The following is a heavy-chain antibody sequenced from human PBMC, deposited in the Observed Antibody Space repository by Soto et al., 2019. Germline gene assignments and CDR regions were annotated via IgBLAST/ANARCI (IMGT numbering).Heavy chain of an antibody. V-gene: IGHV3-30-3*01. CDR1: GFTFSSYS. D-gene: IGHD3-22*01. CDR2: ISYDGSKK. CDR3: AREYDSKDDAFDY. J-gene: IGHJ4*02. Sequence: QVQLVESGGGVVQPGRSLRLSCAASGFTFSSYSMHWVRQAPGKGLEWVAVISYDGSKKYYADSVKGRFTISRDNSKNTLYLQMSSLRVEDTAVYYCAREYDSKDDAFDYRGQGTLVTVS.